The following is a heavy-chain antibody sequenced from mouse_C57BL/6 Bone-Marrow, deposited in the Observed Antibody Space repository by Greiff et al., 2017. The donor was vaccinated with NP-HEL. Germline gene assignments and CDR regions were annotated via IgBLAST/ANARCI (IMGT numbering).Heavy chain of an antibody. CDR1: GFTFTDYY. D-gene: IGHD2-3*01. CDR2: IRNKANGYTT. J-gene: IGHJ4*01. CDR3: ARYIVLLPDYYAMCA. Sequence: EVKLMESGGGLVQPGGSLSLSCAASGFTFTDYYMSWVRQPPGKALEWLGFIRNKANGYTTEDSASVKGRFTISSDNSPSILPLQMHDLSAEASATFYSARYIVLLPDYYAMCAWGKGASVTVSS. V-gene: IGHV7-3*01.